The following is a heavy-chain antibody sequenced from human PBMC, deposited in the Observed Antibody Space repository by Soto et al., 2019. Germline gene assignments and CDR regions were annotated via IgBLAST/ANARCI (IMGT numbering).Heavy chain of an antibody. Sequence: HITLKESGPTLVKPTQTLTLTCAFSGFSLSTSGVGVGWIRQPPGKALQWLELIYWDDDKRYCPSLKSRVTITKDNSKNQGVLTMTNMDHVYTATYFCAHMRLEAPFDYWGQGTLVTVSS. CDR1: GFSLSTSGVG. V-gene: IGHV2-5*02. CDR3: AHMRLEAPFDY. CDR2: IYWDDDK. J-gene: IGHJ4*02. D-gene: IGHD1-1*01.